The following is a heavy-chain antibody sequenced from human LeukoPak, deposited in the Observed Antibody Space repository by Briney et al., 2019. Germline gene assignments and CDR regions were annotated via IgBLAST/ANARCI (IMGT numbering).Heavy chain of an antibody. CDR3: ARKLYDSSGYYYFDY. CDR1: GYTFTSYY. V-gene: IGHV1-46*01. J-gene: IGHJ4*02. CDR2: INPSGGST. Sequence: ASVKVSCKASGYTFTSYYMHWVRQAPGQGLEWMGIINPSGGSTSYAQKFQGRVTMTRDTSTGTVYMELSSLRSEDTAVYYCARKLYDSSGYYYFDYWGQGTLVTVSS. D-gene: IGHD3-22*01.